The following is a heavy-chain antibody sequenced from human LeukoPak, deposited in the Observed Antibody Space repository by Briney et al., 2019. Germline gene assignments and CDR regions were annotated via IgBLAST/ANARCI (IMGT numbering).Heavy chain of an antibody. CDR2: VSGRDTST. CDR1: GFTFSSYA. J-gene: IGHJ4*02. V-gene: IGHV3-23*01. CDR3: AKWGDYDVLTGYYDSDY. D-gene: IGHD3-9*01. Sequence: GGSLRLSCAASGFTFSSYAMSWVRQAPGKGLEWVSAVSGRDTSTYYTDSVKGRFTISRDNSKNTLYLQMNSLSAEDTAIYYCAKWGDYDVLTGYYDSDYWGQGTLVTVSS.